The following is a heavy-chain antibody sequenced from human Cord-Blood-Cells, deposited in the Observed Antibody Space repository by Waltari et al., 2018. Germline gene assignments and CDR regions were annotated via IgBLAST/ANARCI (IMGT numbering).Heavy chain of an antibody. D-gene: IGHD4-4*01. CDR3: ARGTTVTEDSAFDI. CDR1: GYTFTSYD. J-gene: IGHJ3*02. Sequence: QVQLVQSGAEVKKPGASVKVSCKASGYTFTSYDINWVRQATGQGLEWMGWMNPNRGNTGYAQKFQGRVTITRNTSISTAYMELSSLRSEDTDVYYCARGTTVTEDSAFDIWGQGTMVTVSS. V-gene: IGHV1-8*03. CDR2: MNPNRGNT.